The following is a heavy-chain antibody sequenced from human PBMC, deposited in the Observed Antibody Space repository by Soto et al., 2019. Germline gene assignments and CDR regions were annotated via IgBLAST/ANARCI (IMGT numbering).Heavy chain of an antibody. Sequence: SETLSLTCAVYGGSFSGYYWSWIRQPPGKGLEWIGEINHSGSTNYNPSLKSRVTISVNTAKNQFSLKLSSVTAADTAVDYCARGSCSGGSCYSLGAGYYYYYGMDVWGQGTTVT. CDR1: GGSFSGYY. V-gene: IGHV4-34*01. CDR3: ARGSCSGGSCYSLGAGYYYYYGMDV. CDR2: INHSGST. D-gene: IGHD2-15*01. J-gene: IGHJ6*02.